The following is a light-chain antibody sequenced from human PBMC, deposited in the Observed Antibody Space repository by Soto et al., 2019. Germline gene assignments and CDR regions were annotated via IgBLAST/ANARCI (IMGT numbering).Light chain of an antibody. Sequence: QSVLTQPPSVSGAPGQRVTMSCTGSSSNIGAGCDVHWYQHLPGTAPKLLIYGNTNRPSGVPDRFSGSKSGTSASLAITGLQAGDEADYYCQSYDPRLGGPVVFGGGTKLTVL. CDR3: QSYDPRLGGPVV. V-gene: IGLV1-40*01. CDR2: GNT. J-gene: IGLJ2*01. CDR1: SSNIGAGCD.